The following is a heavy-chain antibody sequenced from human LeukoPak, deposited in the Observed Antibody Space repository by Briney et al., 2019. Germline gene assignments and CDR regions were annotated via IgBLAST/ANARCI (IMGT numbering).Heavy chain of an antibody. CDR3: ARDFGTTGWHTFDY. J-gene: IGHJ4*02. Sequence: SQTLSLTCVVSGDSVSSKNGAWNWIRQSPSRGLEWLGRTYYRSKWYNDYAESMEGRMTISQGTSKNQYSLHLNSVTPDDTAVYYCARDFGTTGWHTFDYWGQGTLVTVSS. D-gene: IGHD6-19*01. CDR1: GDSVSSKNGA. CDR2: TYYRSKWYN. V-gene: IGHV6-1*01.